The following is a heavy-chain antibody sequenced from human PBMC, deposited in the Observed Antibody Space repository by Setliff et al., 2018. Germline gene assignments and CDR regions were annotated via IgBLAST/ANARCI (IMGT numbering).Heavy chain of an antibody. J-gene: IGHJ6*03. Sequence: GGSLRLSCAASGFTFSSYAMHWVRQAPGKGLEWVAFIQYDGSDKYYEDSVKGRFTISRDNANHSLHLQMNSLRAEDTAVYFCARLALTGYDTSGYYYALDYYYYMDVWGKGTTVTVSS. CDR3: ARLALTGYDTSGYYYALDYYYYMDV. D-gene: IGHD3-22*01. CDR2: IQYDGSDK. V-gene: IGHV3-30*04. CDR1: GFTFSSYA.